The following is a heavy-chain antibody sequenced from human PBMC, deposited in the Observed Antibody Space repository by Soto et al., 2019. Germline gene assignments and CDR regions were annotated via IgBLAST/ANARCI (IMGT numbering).Heavy chain of an antibody. V-gene: IGHV4-39*01. Sequence: ETLSLTCPGSGVSISSSNYYWAWIRQPPGKGLEWIGNIYYTEVTYYNPSLKSRVTMSVDTSKNQVSLKLFSVTAADTAVYYCVSAAKWELLFDYWGQGTLVTVYS. CDR3: VSAAKWELLFDY. CDR2: IYYTEVT. J-gene: IGHJ4*02. D-gene: IGHD1-26*01. CDR1: GVSISSSNYY.